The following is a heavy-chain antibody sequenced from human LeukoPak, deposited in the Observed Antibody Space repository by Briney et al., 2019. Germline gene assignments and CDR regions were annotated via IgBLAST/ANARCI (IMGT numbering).Heavy chain of an antibody. V-gene: IGHV3-30*04. Sequence: GGCLPLSCPPSGFIFSRYAMHWVRPAAARGLDWVAVISYDGSNKYYADSVQDRFTISRDNSKNTLHMQMNSLRAEDTEVYYCAREIDPFGSGWYGGGDYWGQGTLVTGSS. D-gene: IGHD6-19*01. CDR1: GFIFSRYA. CDR2: ISYDGSNK. CDR3: AREIDPFGSGWYGGGDY. J-gene: IGHJ4*02.